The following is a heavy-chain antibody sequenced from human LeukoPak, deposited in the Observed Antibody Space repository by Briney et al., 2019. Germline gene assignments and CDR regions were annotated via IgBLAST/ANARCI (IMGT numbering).Heavy chain of an antibody. Sequence: ASVKVSCKASGYTFTGYYMHWVRQAPGQGLEWMGRINPNSGGTNYAQKFQGRVTMTRDTSISTAYMELSRLKSDDTAVYYCAIPRYDSSGYRRYYFDYWGQGTLVTVSS. CDR2: INPNSGGT. J-gene: IGHJ4*02. D-gene: IGHD3-22*01. CDR3: AIPRYDSSGYRRYYFDY. CDR1: GYTFTGYY. V-gene: IGHV1-2*06.